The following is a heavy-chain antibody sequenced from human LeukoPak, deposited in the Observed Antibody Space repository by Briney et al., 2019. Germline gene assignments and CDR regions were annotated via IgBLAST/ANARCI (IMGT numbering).Heavy chain of an antibody. CDR3: AKDQAWYGGEGMICDY. V-gene: IGHV3-30*18. CDR1: GFTFSSYG. D-gene: IGHD4-23*01. CDR2: ISYDGSNK. J-gene: IGHJ4*02. Sequence: PGRSLRLSCAASGFTFSSYGMHWVRQAPGKGLEWVAVISYDGSNKYYADSVKGRFTISRDNSKNTLYLQMNSLRAEDTAVYYCAKDQAWYGGEGMICDYWGQGTLVTVSS.